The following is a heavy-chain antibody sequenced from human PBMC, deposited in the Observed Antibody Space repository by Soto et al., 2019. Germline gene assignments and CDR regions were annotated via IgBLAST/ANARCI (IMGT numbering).Heavy chain of an antibody. CDR3: AKEIVAGAYVDTSAFDF. J-gene: IGHJ4*02. V-gene: IGHV3-23*01. CDR2: IDGSGGDR. CDR1: GFTFSSYA. D-gene: IGHD3-22*01. Sequence: EVQLLESGGDLVQPGGSLRLSCAASGFTFSSYAMGWVRQAPGKGLEWVSVIDGSGGDRSLADSVKGRFTISRDNSKNTLYLQMDRLRVEDTARYFCAKEIVAGAYVDTSAFDFWGQGTLVTVSS.